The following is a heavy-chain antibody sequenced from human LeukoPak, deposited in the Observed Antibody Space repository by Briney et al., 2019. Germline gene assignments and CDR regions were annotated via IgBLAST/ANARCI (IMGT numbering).Heavy chain of an antibody. CDR1: GFTVSHNY. CDR3: ARGGGNYHFDY. V-gene: IGHV3-53*01. D-gene: IGHD1-26*01. Sequence: GSLRLSCAASGFTVSHNYMSWVRQAPGKGLEWVSVIYSGGDTYYADSVKGRFTISRDNSKNTLYFQMNSLRAEDTAVYYCARGGGNYHFDYWGQGTLVTVSS. J-gene: IGHJ4*02. CDR2: IYSGGDT.